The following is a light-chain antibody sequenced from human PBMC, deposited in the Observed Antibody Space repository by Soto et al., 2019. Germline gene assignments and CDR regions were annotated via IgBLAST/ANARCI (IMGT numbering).Light chain of an antibody. CDR2: GSS. CDR3: QQYGYSRT. V-gene: IGKV3-20*01. Sequence: EVVLTQSPVTLPLSPGKRASLSCRASQSVSSSYLAWYQQKPGQAPRLLIYGSSSRATDIPDRFSGSGSGTDFTLTISTLEPEDFAIYYCQQYGYSRTFGQGTKVDIK. CDR1: QSVSSSY. J-gene: IGKJ1*01.